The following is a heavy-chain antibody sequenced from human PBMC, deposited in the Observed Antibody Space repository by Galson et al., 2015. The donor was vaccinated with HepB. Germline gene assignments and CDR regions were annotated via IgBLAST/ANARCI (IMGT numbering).Heavy chain of an antibody. CDR1: GGSISSGDYY. V-gene: IGHV4-30-4*01. CDR3: ARDTYYYDSSGYYRFWYYYYGMDV. J-gene: IGHJ6*02. D-gene: IGHD3-22*01. CDR2: IYYSGST. Sequence: TLSLTCTVSGGSISSGDYYWSWIRQPPGKGLEWIGYIYYSGSTYYNPSLKSRVTISVDTSKNQFSLKLSSVTAADTAVYYCARDTYYYDSSGYYRFWYYYYGMDVWGQGTTVTVSS.